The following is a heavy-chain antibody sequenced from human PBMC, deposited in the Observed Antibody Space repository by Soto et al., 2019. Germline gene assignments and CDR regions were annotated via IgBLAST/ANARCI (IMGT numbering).Heavy chain of an antibody. CDR1: GSSITNYQ. V-gene: IGHV4-59*08. CDR2: VYYSGSA. CDR3: ARHAGSLGY. Sequence: QVHLQESGPGLVKPSETLSLTCTISGSSITNYQWSWIRQPPGKGLEWIGHVYYSGSANYNPTRKSRVTISIATSKSQFSLNLGSVTAADTAVYFCARHAGSLGYWGQGTLVTVSS. D-gene: IGHD2-2*03. J-gene: IGHJ4*02.